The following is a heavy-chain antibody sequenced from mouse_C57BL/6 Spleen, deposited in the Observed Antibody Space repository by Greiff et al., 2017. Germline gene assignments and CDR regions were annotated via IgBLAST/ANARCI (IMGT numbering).Heavy chain of an antibody. Sequence: QVQLQQPGAELVKPGPSVKLSCKASGYTFTSYWMHWVKQRPGQGLEWIGVIDPSDSYTNYNQKLKGKATLTVDTSSRAAYMQFSVLTSEDSAVYYCSRELLRSFDVWGTATTVTVSS. CDR3: SRELLRSFDV. CDR1: GYTFTSYW. J-gene: IGHJ1*03. V-gene: IGHV1-59*01. D-gene: IGHD1-1*01. CDR2: IDPSDSYT.